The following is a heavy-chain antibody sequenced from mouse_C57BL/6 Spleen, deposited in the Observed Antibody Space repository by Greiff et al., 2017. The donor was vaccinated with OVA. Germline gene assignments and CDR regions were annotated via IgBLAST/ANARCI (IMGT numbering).Heavy chain of an antibody. J-gene: IGHJ2*01. CDR1: GYTFTSYW. V-gene: IGHV1-53*01. CDR2: INPSNGGT. D-gene: IGHD2-4*01. CDR3: ARGGEIYYDYVREAYFDY. Sequence: QVQLQQPGTELVKPGASVKLSCKASGYTFTSYWMHWVKQRPGQGLEWIGNINPSNGGTNYNEKFKSKATLTVDKSSSTAYMQLSSLTSEDSAVYYCARGGEIYYDYVREAYFDYWGQGTTLTVSS.